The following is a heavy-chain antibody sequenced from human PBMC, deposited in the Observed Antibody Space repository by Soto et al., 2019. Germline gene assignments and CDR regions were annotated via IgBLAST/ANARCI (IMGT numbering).Heavy chain of an antibody. J-gene: IGHJ4*02. D-gene: IGHD2-21*02. CDR1: GGTFSSYT. CDR3: ARDDGLAYCGGDCYS. Sequence: QVQLVQSGAEVKKPGSSVKVSCKASGGTFSSYTISWVRQAPGQGLEWMGRIIPIVGITKYAQKFQGRVTITADKSTSTAYMELGSLRSEDTAVYYCARDDGLAYCGGDCYSWGQGTLVTVSS. CDR2: IIPIVGIT. V-gene: IGHV1-69*02.